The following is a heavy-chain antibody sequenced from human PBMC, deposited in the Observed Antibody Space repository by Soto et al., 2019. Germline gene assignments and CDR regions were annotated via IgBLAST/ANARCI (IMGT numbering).Heavy chain of an antibody. V-gene: IGHV3-48*03. Sequence: GGSLRLSCAASGFTFSSYEMNWVRQAPGKGLEWVSYISSSGSTIYYADSVKGRFTISRDNAKNSLYLQMNSLRAENTAVYYCARGSTGDAFDIWGQGTMVTVSS. D-gene: IGHD1-1*01. CDR3: ARGSTGDAFDI. CDR2: ISSSGSTI. J-gene: IGHJ3*02. CDR1: GFTFSSYE.